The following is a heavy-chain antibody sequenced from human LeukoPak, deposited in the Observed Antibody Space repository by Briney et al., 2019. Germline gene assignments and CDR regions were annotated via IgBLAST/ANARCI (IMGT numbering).Heavy chain of an antibody. J-gene: IGHJ3*02. Sequence: SETLSLTCTVSGGSISSYYWSWIRQPAGKGLEWIGRIYTSGSTNYNPSLKSRVTISVDTSKNQFSLKLSSVTAADTAVYYRARGLYGSDYDYVWGSYRDDAFDIWGQGTMVTVSS. CDR3: ARGLYGSDYDYVWGSYRDDAFDI. CDR1: GGSISSYY. D-gene: IGHD3-16*02. CDR2: IYTSGST. V-gene: IGHV4-4*07.